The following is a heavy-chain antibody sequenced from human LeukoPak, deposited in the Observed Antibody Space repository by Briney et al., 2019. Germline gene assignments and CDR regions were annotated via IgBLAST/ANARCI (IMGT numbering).Heavy chain of an antibody. CDR3: ARDRVESEYVWFGELLSPFDY. J-gene: IGHJ4*02. CDR1: GYTFTSYG. CDR2: ISAYNGNT. Sequence: GASVKVSCKASGYTFTSYGISWVRQAPGQGLEWMGWISAYNGNTNYAQKLQGRVTMTTDTSTSTAYMELRSLRSDDTAVCYCARDRVESEYVWFGELLSPFDYWGQGTLVTVSS. V-gene: IGHV1-18*01. D-gene: IGHD3-10*01.